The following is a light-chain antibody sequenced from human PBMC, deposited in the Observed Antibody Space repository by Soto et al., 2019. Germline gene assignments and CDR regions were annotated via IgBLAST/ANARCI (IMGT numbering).Light chain of an antibody. CDR2: HAS. CDR1: QSVYST. CDR3: QQYTKWPLT. J-gene: IGKJ4*01. Sequence: EIVMTQSPATLSVSPGERATLSCRASQSVYSTLAWYQQKPGQAPRLLIYHASPRATGIPARFSGGGSGTEFTLTISSLQSEDFAVYYCQQYTKWPLTFGGGTKVEIK. V-gene: IGKV3-15*01.